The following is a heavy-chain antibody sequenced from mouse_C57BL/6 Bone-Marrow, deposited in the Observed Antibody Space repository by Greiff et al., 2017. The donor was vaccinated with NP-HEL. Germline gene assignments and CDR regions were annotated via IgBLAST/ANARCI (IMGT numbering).Heavy chain of an antibody. D-gene: IGHD2-1*01. CDR2: IDPSDSYT. V-gene: IGHV1-50*01. CDR1: GYTFTSYW. CDR3: ARSDYGNSYWYFDV. Sequence: VQLQQSGAELVKPGASVKLSCKASGYTFTSYWMQWVKQRPGQGLEWIGEIDPSDSYTNYNQKFKGKATLTVDTSSSTAYMQLSSLTSEDSAVYYCARSDYGNSYWYFDVWGTGTTVTVSS. J-gene: IGHJ1*03.